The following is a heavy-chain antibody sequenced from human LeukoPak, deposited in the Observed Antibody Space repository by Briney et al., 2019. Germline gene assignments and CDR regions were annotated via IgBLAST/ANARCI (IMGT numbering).Heavy chain of an antibody. CDR2: ISGSGGST. CDR3: AKPAAAGPINENFQH. V-gene: IGHV3-23*01. J-gene: IGHJ1*01. CDR1: GFTFSSYA. D-gene: IGHD6-13*01. Sequence: SGGSLRLSCAASGFTFSSYALSWVRQAPGKGLEWVSGISGSGGSTYYADSVKGRFTISRDNSKNTLYLQMYRLRVEDTGVYYCAKPAAAGPINENFQHWGQGTRVTVSS.